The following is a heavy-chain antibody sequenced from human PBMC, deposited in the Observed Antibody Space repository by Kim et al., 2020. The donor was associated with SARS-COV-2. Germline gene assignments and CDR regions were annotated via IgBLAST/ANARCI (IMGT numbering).Heavy chain of an antibody. Sequence: GGSLKLSCAASGFSFSGSAIHWVRQASGKGLEWIGRVGSKVNNYATAYAESLRGRFTISRDESKRTAYLQMDSLKTEDTAVHYCSRRAEETSGWPIDSWGEGTLVTVSS. J-gene: IGHJ4*02. V-gene: IGHV3-73*01. D-gene: IGHD6-19*01. CDR1: GFSFSGSA. CDR2: VGSKVNNYAT. CDR3: SRRAEETSGWPIDS.